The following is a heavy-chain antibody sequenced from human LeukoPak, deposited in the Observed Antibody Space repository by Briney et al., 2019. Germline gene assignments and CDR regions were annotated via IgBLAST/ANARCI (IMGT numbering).Heavy chain of an antibody. D-gene: IGHD1-26*01. CDR1: GFTFSSYA. V-gene: IGHV3-30-3*01. Sequence: GRSLRLSCAASGFTFSSYAMHWVRQAPGKGLEWVAVISYGGSNKYYADSVKGRFTISRDNSKNTLYLQMNSLRAEDTAVYYCARSIITARGSYDYSVGDYWGQGTLVTVSS. CDR3: ARSIITARGSYDYSVGDY. CDR2: ISYGGSNK. J-gene: IGHJ4*02.